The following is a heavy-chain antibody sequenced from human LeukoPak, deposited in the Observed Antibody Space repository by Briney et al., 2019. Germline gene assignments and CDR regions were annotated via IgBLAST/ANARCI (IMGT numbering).Heavy chain of an antibody. Sequence: ASVKVSCKASGYTFTSYGISWVRQAPGQGLEWMGWISAYNGNTNYARKLQGRVTMTTDTSTSTAYMELRSLRSDDTAVYYCAREYCSSTSCYFDYWGQGTLVTVSS. J-gene: IGHJ4*02. CDR3: AREYCSSTSCYFDY. CDR1: GYTFTSYG. D-gene: IGHD2-2*01. CDR2: ISAYNGNT. V-gene: IGHV1-18*01.